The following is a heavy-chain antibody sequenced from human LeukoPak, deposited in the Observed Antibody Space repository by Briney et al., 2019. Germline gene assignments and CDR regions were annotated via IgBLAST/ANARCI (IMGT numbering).Heavy chain of an antibody. CDR1: GGSIFSSTYY. CDR2: IYYSGST. J-gene: IGHJ2*01. Sequence: SETLSLTCTVSGGSIFSSTYYWGWIRQPPGKGLEWIGSIYYSGSTYYNPSPKSRVTMSVDTSKNQFSLKLTSVTAADTAVYDCARLGSSSPNWYFDLWGHGTLVTVSS. D-gene: IGHD6-6*01. CDR3: ARLGSSSPNWYFDL. V-gene: IGHV4-39*01.